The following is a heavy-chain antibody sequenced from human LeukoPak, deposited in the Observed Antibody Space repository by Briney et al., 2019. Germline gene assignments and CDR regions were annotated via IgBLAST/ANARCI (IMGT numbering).Heavy chain of an antibody. CDR3: ARDWAGGYYDSSGYYSDAFDI. CDR1: GDSVSINSAA. Sequence: SQTLSLTCAISGDSVSINSAAWNWIRQSPSRGLEWLGRTYYRSKWYNDYAVSVKSRITINPDTSKNQFSLQLNSVTPEDTAVYYCARDWAGGYYDSSGYYSDAFDIWGQGTMVTVSS. J-gene: IGHJ3*02. D-gene: IGHD3-22*01. V-gene: IGHV6-1*01. CDR2: TYYRSKWYN.